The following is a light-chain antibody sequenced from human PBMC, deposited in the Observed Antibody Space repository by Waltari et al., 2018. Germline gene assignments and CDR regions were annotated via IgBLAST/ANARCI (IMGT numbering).Light chain of an antibody. J-gene: IGKJ2*01. V-gene: IGKV1-5*03. CDR1: QSISNW. CDR2: KAS. Sequence: DIQMTQSPSTLSASVGDRVTITCRASQSISNWLAWYQQKPGPAPNLLIYKASSLGRGVPSRFSGSGSGTEFTLTISSLQPDDLGTYYCQQYNTYSTFGQGTKLEIK. CDR3: QQYNTYST.